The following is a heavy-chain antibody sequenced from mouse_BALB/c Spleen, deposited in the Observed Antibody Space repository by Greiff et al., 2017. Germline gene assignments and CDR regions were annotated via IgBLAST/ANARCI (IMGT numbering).Heavy chain of an antibody. CDR2: IWAGGST. CDR3: ARYRRHYGSNHFDY. Sequence: VKLKESGPGLVAPSQSLSITCTVSGFSLTSYGVHWVRQPPGKGLEWLGVIWAGGSTNYNSALMSRLSISKDNSKSQVFLKMNSLQTDDTAMYYCARYRRHYGSNHFDYWGQGTTLTVSS. V-gene: IGHV2-9*02. D-gene: IGHD1-1*01. CDR1: GFSLTSYG. J-gene: IGHJ2*01.